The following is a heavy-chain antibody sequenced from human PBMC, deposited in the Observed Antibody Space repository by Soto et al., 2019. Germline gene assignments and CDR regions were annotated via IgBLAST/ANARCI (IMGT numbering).Heavy chain of an antibody. V-gene: IGHV3-48*01. CDR1: GFTFSSYS. CDR3: ARRVTTPYNWFDS. CDR2: ISSSSSTI. Sequence: PGGSLRLSCAASGFTFSSYSMNWVRQAPGKGLEWVSYISSSSSTIYYADSVEGRFTISRDNAKNSLYLQMNSLRAEDTAVYYCARRVTTPYNWFDSWGQGTLVTVSS. D-gene: IGHD4-17*01. J-gene: IGHJ5*01.